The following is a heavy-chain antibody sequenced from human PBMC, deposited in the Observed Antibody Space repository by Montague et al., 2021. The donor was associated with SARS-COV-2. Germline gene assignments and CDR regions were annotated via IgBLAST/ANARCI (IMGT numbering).Heavy chain of an antibody. CDR1: GFTVSTNY. J-gene: IGHJ4*02. CDR3: AKALMTYGGNSPVDQ. CDR2: IYSGGDT. Sequence: SLRLSCAASGFTVSTNYMSWVRQAPGKGLEWISVIYSGGDTYYADSVKGRFTISRDNSKNTLYLQMNSLRAEVTAVYYCAKALMTYGGNSPVDQWGQGTLVTVSS. V-gene: IGHV3-53*01. D-gene: IGHD4-23*01.